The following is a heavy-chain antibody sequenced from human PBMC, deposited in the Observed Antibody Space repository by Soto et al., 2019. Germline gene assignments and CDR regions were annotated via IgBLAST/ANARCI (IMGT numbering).Heavy chain of an antibody. J-gene: IGHJ4*02. CDR3: ARSQYSSSSHFDY. D-gene: IGHD6-6*01. CDR1: GGTFSSYT. Sequence: SVKVSCKASGGTFSSYTISWVRQAPGQGLEWMGRIIPILGIANYAQKFQGRVTITADKSTSTAYMELSSLRSEDTAVYYCARSQYSSSSHFDYWGQGTLVTVSS. CDR2: IIPILGIA. V-gene: IGHV1-69*02.